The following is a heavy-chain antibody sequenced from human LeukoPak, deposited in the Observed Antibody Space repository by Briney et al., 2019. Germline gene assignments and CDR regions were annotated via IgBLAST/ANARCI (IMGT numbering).Heavy chain of an antibody. CDR3: AKHVILGVDKQFDP. V-gene: IGHV3-23*01. CDR1: GFTFGGYA. Sequence: GGSLRLSCAATGFTFGGYAMSWVRQTPGEGLQWVSTISGDSAYTYYADSVMGRFTISRDNSKNTVFLQMNSLRVEDTAVYYCAKHVILGVDKQFDPWGQGTLVTVST. CDR2: ISGDSAYT. J-gene: IGHJ5*02. D-gene: IGHD3-3*01.